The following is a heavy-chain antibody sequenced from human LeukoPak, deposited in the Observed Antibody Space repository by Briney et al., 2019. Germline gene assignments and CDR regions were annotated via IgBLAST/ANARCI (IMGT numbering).Heavy chain of an antibody. CDR3: ASSEGTVTREFYYYGMDV. J-gene: IGHJ6*02. Sequence: ASVKVSCKASGYTFTCYYMHWVQQAPGQGLEWMGWINPNSGGTNYAQKFQGRVTMTRDTSISTAYMELSRLRSDDTALYYCASSEGTVTREFYYYGMDVWGQGTTVTVSS. V-gene: IGHV1-2*02. CDR1: GYTFTCYY. D-gene: IGHD4-17*01. CDR2: INPNSGGT.